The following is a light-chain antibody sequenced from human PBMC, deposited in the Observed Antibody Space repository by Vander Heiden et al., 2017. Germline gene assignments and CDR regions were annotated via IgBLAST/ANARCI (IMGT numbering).Light chain of an antibody. J-gene: IGLJ2*01. CDR1: SSNIGAVYD. V-gene: IGLV1-40*01. CDR2: GNS. Sequence: QSVLTKPPSVSGAPGKRVTISCTGSSSNIGAVYDVHWYQQLPGTAPELLIYGNSNRPSGVLYLFSGSKSGTSASLAIPGLQAEDEADYYCQSYDSSLSNVVFGGGTKLTVL. CDR3: QSYDSSLSNVV.